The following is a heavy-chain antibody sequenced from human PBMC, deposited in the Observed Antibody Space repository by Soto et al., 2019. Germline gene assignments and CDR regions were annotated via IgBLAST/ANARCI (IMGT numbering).Heavy chain of an antibody. Sequence: HSETLSLTCTVSGGSISSGGYYWSWIRQHPGKGLEWIGYIYYSGSTYYNPSLKSRVTISVDTSKNQFSLKLSSVTAADTAVYYCARDRRCSSTSCFMTLGYYYYGMDVWGQGTTVTVSS. V-gene: IGHV4-31*03. J-gene: IGHJ6*02. CDR3: ARDRRCSSTSCFMTLGYYYYGMDV. CDR2: IYYSGST. CDR1: GGSISSGGYY. D-gene: IGHD2-2*01.